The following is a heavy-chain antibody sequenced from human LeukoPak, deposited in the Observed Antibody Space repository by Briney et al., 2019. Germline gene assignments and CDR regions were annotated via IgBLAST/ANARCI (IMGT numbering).Heavy chain of an antibody. D-gene: IGHD3-10*01. V-gene: IGHV1-69*13. CDR1: GGTFSSYA. CDR2: IIPIFGTA. J-gene: IGHJ5*02. Sequence: SVKVSCRASGGTFSSYAISWVRQAPGQGLEWMGGIIPIFGTANYAQKFQGRVTITADESTSTAYMELSSLRSEDTAVYYCARDGTTYYYGSGSYNNWFDPWGQGTLVTVSS. CDR3: ARDGTTYYYGSGSYNNWFDP.